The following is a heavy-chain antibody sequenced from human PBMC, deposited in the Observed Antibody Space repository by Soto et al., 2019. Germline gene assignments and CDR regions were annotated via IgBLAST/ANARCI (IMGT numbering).Heavy chain of an antibody. D-gene: IGHD3-22*01. Sequence: AASVKVSCKTSGYTFTSYYMHWVRQAPGQGLEWMGIINPSGGSTSYAPRFQGRVTMTRDTSTSTVYMELRSLTSEDTAVYYCARDHLDRYYYDSSGYYPPDYWGQGTLVTAPQ. CDR3: ARDHLDRYYYDSSGYYPPDY. V-gene: IGHV1-46*01. J-gene: IGHJ4*02. CDR2: INPSGGST. CDR1: GYTFTSYY.